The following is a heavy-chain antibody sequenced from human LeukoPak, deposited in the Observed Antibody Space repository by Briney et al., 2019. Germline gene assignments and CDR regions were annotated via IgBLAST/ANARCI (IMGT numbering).Heavy chain of an antibody. J-gene: IGHJ6*03. V-gene: IGHV3-23*01. D-gene: IGHD2-15*01. Sequence: TGGSLRLSCAASGFTFSSYGMSWVRHAPGKGLEWVSAISGSGGSTYYADSVKGRFTISRDNAKNSLFLQMNSLRAEDTAVYYCARVLRYCSGGNCYSGGLGYMDVWGKGTTVTISS. CDR1: GFTFSSYG. CDR3: ARVLRYCSGGNCYSGGLGYMDV. CDR2: ISGSGGST.